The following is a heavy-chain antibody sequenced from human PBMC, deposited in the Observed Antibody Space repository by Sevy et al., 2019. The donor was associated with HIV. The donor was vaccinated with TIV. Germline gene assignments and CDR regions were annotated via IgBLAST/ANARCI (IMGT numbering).Heavy chain of an antibody. Sequence: GGSLRLSCAASGFTFSSYGMHWVRQAPGKGLEWVAFIRYDGSNKYYADSVKGRFTISRDNSKNTLYLQMNSLRAEDTAVYYCAKDRGSSGYLYFQHWGQDTLVTVSS. J-gene: IGHJ1*01. CDR3: AKDRGSSGYLYFQH. V-gene: IGHV3-30*02. CDR1: GFTFSSYG. D-gene: IGHD3-22*01. CDR2: IRYDGSNK.